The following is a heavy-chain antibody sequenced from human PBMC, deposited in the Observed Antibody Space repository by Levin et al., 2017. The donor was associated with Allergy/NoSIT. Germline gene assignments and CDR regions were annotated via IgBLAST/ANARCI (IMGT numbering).Heavy chain of an antibody. CDR3: VRDVAAAGRGWFDP. V-gene: IGHV1-2*02. Sequence: ASVKVSCKASGYTFADYYIHWVRQAPGQGLEWMGWSSPNNIGTDYAQKFQGRVTMTRDTSISTAYMELRRLRSDDTAVYYCVRDVAAAGRGWFDPWGQGTLVTVSS. D-gene: IGHD6-25*01. J-gene: IGHJ5*02. CDR2: SSPNNIGT. CDR1: GYTFADYY.